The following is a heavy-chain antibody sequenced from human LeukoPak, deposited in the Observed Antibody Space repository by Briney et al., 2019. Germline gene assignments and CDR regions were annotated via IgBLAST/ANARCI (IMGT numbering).Heavy chain of an antibody. D-gene: IGHD3-10*01. CDR1: GYTFTDYY. CDR3: ARDLYYGSGSYDWFDP. CDR2: INPNSGGT. V-gene: IGHV1-2*02. Sequence: ASVKVSCKASGYTFTDYYMHWVRQAPGQGLEWMGWINPNSGGTNYAQKFQGRVTMTRDTSISTAYMELSRLRSEDTAVYYCARDLYYGSGSYDWFDPWGQGTLVTVSS. J-gene: IGHJ5*02.